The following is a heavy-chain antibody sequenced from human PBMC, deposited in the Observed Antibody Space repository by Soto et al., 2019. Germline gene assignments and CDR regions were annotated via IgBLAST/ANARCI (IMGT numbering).Heavy chain of an antibody. J-gene: IGHJ4*02. V-gene: IGHV4-61*01. CDR2: ISNSETT. CDR1: GVSVTGGNFF. D-gene: IGHD3-16*02. Sequence: GNLSLTCTVSGVSVTGGNFFWCWTRQPPGKTLEWLGCISNSETTNSNPSLKSRVTLSLDTSRNQFSLKLNSVTAADTAVYFCASGRLHLREVSLGHCDYGGKG. CDR3: ASGRLHLREVSLGHCDY.